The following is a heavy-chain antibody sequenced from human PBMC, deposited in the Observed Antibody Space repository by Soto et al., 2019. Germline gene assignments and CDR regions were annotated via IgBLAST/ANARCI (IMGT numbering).Heavy chain of an antibody. J-gene: IGHJ6*02. D-gene: IGHD3-22*01. CDR2: TYYRSKWYN. V-gene: IGHV6-1*01. Sequence: SQTLSLTCAISGDSVSSNSAAWNWIRQSPSRGLEWLGRTYYRSKWYNDYAVSVKSRITINPDTSKNQFSLQLNSVTPEATAVHYCARDELSGYYSGSLGYYYYGMDVWGQGTTVTVSS. CDR1: GDSVSSNSAA. CDR3: ARDELSGYYSGSLGYYYYGMDV.